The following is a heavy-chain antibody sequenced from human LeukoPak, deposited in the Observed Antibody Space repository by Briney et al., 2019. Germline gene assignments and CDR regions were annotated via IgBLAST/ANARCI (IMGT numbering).Heavy chain of an antibody. J-gene: IGHJ4*02. D-gene: IGHD6-25*01. CDR2: IWPDGSKK. V-gene: IGHV3-30*02. Sequence: GGSLRLSCAASGFTFSTYAMHWVRQAPGKGLEWVALIWPDGSKKYYADSVKGRFAISRENSKNTVHLQMNDLRPEDTALYFCAKISSSAESNFDYWGQGTLLTVSS. CDR1: GFTFSTYA. CDR3: AKISSSAESNFDY.